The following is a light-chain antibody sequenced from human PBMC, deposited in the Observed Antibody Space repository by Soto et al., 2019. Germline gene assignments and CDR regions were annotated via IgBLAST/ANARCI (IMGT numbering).Light chain of an antibody. V-gene: IGLV1-40*01. CDR1: SSNIGAGYD. CDR2: GNS. Sequence: QSVLTQPPSVSGAPGQRVTISCTGSSSNIGAGYDVHWYQQLPGTAPKLLIYGNSNRPSGVPDRFSGSKSGTSASLATTGLQAEDEADYYCQSYASSLSALYVFGTQTKVTAL. CDR3: QSYASSLSALYV. J-gene: IGLJ1*01.